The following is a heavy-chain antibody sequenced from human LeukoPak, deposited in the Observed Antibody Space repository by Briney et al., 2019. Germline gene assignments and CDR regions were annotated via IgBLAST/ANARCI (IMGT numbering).Heavy chain of an antibody. CDR1: GYTLTELS. CDR2: FDPEDGET. J-gene: IGHJ4*02. V-gene: IGHV1-24*01. Sequence: ASVKVSCKVSGYTLTELSMHWVRQAPGKGLEWMGGFDPEDGETTYAQKFQGRVTMTEDTSTDTAYMELSSLRSEDTAVYYCASRSVVDGDYVPFDYWGQGTLVTVSS. D-gene: IGHD4-17*01. CDR3: ASRSVVDGDYVPFDY.